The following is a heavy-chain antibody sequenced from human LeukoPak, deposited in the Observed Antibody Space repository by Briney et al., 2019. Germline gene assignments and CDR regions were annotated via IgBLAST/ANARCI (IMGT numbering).Heavy chain of an antibody. J-gene: IGHJ5*02. V-gene: IGHV3-23*01. Sequence: PGGSLRLSCAVSGFTFSSYAMSWVRQAPGKGLEWVSAISGSGGSTYYADSVKGRFTIPRDNSKNTLYLQMNSLRAEDTAVYYCAKDRLKWDYYDSSGYSPNWFDPWGQGTLVTVSS. CDR1: GFTFSSYA. CDR2: ISGSGGST. D-gene: IGHD3-22*01. CDR3: AKDRLKWDYYDSSGYSPNWFDP.